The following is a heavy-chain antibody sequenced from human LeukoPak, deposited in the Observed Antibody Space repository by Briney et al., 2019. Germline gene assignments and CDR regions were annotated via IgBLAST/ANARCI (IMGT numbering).Heavy chain of an antibody. V-gene: IGHV3-23*01. CDR3: AKVGDYSDYGGFFYGMDV. Sequence: GGSLRLSCAASGFTFSSYAMSWVRQAPGKGLEWVSAISGSGGSTYYADSVKGRFTISRDNSKNTLYLQMNSLRAEDTAVYYCAKVGDYSDYGGFFYGMDVWGQGTTVTVSS. CDR1: GFTFSSYA. CDR2: ISGSGGST. J-gene: IGHJ6*02. D-gene: IGHD4-11*01.